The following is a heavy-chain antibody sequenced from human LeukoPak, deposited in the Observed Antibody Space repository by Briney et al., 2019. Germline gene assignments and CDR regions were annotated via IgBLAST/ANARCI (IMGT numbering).Heavy chain of an antibody. Sequence: ASVKVSCKAFGYTFSGYYMNWVRQAPGQGLEWMGWINPNSGGTNYAQKFQGRVTMSRDTSISTGYMELSRLRSDDAAVYYCARGDFDSRGYFYYWGQGALVTVSS. V-gene: IGHV1-2*02. D-gene: IGHD3-22*01. CDR1: GYTFSGYY. CDR3: ARGDFDSRGYFYY. CDR2: INPNSGGT. J-gene: IGHJ4*02.